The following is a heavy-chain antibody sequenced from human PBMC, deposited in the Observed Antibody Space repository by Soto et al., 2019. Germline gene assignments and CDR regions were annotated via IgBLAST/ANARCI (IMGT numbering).Heavy chain of an antibody. Sequence: PGGSLRLSCAASGFTFSSYWMHWVRQAPGKGLVWVSRNNSDGSSTSYADSVKGRFTISRDNAKNTLYLQMNSLRAEDTAVYYCASDSGWYGRAFDIWGQGTMVTVSS. D-gene: IGHD6-19*01. J-gene: IGHJ3*02. CDR3: ASDSGWYGRAFDI. CDR2: NNSDGSST. CDR1: GFTFSSYW. V-gene: IGHV3-74*01.